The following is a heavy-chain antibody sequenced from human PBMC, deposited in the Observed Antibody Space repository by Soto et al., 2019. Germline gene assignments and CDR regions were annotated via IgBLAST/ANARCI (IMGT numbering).Heavy chain of an antibody. CDR3: ARSDCTSTSCYVVWFDP. CDR2: ISSSSTYI. Sequence: EVPLVESGGGLVKPGGSLRISCTASGFNFSNYGMNWVRQAPGKGLEWVSSISSSSTYISYADSVKGRFTISRDNAENSVYLQMNSLRADDTAVYYCARSDCTSTSCYVVWFDPWGQGTLVTVSS. V-gene: IGHV3-21*01. CDR1: GFNFSNYG. J-gene: IGHJ5*02. D-gene: IGHD2-2*01.